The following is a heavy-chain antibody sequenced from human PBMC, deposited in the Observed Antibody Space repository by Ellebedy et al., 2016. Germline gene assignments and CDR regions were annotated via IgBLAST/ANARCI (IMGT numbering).Heavy chain of an antibody. Sequence: GESLKISXVASGFTFSTAGMTWVRQAPGKGLEWVATIVSSGREAYYAEPLKGRFTISRDNVMNLVYLQSNSLRVEDTAVYYCTRDGSEWSRDVWGQGTLVTVSS. CDR1: GFTFSTAG. CDR2: IVSSGREA. V-gene: IGHV3-21*06. D-gene: IGHD3-3*01. J-gene: IGHJ4*02. CDR3: TRDGSEWSRDV.